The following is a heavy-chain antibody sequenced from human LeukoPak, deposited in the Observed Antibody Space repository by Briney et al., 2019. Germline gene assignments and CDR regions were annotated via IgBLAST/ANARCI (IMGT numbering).Heavy chain of an antibody. CDR1: GGSISSYY. J-gene: IGHJ4*02. Sequence: SETLSLTCTVSGGSISSYYGSWIRQPPEKGLEWIGYIYNSGSTNYNPSLKSRVTISVDTSKNQFSLKLSSVTAADTAVYYCARGSSYYDSSGYYYYWGQGTLVTVSS. V-gene: IGHV4-59*01. CDR2: IYNSGST. D-gene: IGHD3-22*01. CDR3: ARGSSYYDSSGYYYY.